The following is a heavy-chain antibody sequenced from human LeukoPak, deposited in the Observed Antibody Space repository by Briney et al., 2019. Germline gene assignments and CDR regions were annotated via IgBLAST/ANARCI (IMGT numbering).Heavy chain of an antibody. Sequence: GGSLRLSCAASGFTFSLHYMGWVRQTPGKGLEWVANIKEDGTDTFYVDSVKGRFTISKDNAKNSVYLQVNSLRAEDTAVYYCARHRYFYFDLWGQGTLVTVSS. CDR3: ARHRYFYFDL. J-gene: IGHJ4*02. V-gene: IGHV3-7*01. D-gene: IGHD1-1*01. CDR1: GFTFSLHY. CDR2: IKEDGTDT.